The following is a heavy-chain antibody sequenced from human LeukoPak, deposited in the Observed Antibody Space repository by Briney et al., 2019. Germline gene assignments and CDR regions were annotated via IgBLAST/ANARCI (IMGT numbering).Heavy chain of an antibody. Sequence: SETLSLTCTVSGGSISSYYWSWIRQPPGKGLEWIGYIYYSGSTNYNPSLKSRVTISVDTSKNQFSLKLSSVTAADTAVYYCAREFRVVVPAAIDYFDYWGQGTLVTVSS. D-gene: IGHD2-2*01. CDR3: AREFRVVVPAAIDYFDY. CDR2: IYYSGST. V-gene: IGHV4-59*12. CDR1: GGSISSYY. J-gene: IGHJ4*02.